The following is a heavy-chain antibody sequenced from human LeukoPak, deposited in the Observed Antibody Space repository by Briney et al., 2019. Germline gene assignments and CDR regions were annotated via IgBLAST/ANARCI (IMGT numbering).Heavy chain of an antibody. CDR1: EFTFSSYA. Sequence: GGSLRLSCAASEFTFSSYAMSWVRQTPGKGLEWVSGISGDGLGTYYADSVKGRFTISRDNSENTLYVQMNSLRAEDTALYYCAKTWGYTSSGIAHWGQGTLVTVSS. CDR3: AKTWGYTSSGIAH. J-gene: IGHJ4*02. D-gene: IGHD6-13*01. CDR2: ISGDGLGT. V-gene: IGHV3-23*01.